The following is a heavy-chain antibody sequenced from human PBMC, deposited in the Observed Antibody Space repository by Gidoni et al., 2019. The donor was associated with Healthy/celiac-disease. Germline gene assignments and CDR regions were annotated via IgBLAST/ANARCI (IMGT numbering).Heavy chain of an antibody. CDR2: ISYDGSNK. D-gene: IGHD4-17*01. J-gene: IGHJ4*02. CDR3: ARDPTVTTGY. Sequence: QVQLVESGGGVVQPGRSLSLSCAASGFTFSSYAMHWVRQAPGKGLEWVAVISYDGSNKYYADSVKGRFTISRDNSKNTLYLQMNSLRAEDTAVYYCARDPTVTTGYWGQGTLVTVSS. CDR1: GFTFSSYA. V-gene: IGHV3-30-3*01.